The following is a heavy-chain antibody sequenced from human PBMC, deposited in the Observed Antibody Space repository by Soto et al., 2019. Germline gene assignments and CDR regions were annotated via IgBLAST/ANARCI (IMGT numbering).Heavy chain of an antibody. CDR3: VRMASSGTLNWFDP. J-gene: IGHJ5*02. CDR2: MNPNSGNT. D-gene: IGHD1-1*01. V-gene: IGHV1-8*01. CDR1: ESTFMNYY. Sequence: ASVNVSSKSSESTFMNYYISWVRQATGQGLEWMGWMNPNSGNTGYALKFQGRVSMTRNTSIYTVYLELSSLASDDTAVYYCVRMASSGTLNWFDPWGQGTLVTVSS.